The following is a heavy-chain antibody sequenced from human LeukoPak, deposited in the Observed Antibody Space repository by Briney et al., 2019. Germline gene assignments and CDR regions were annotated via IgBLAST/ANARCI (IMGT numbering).Heavy chain of an antibody. Sequence: ASVKVSCKASGYTFTGYYMHWVRQAPGQGLEWMGWINPNSGGTNYAQKFQGRVTMTRDTSISTAYMELSRLRSDDTAVYYCARGGLVVPAAKGYYYYYYMDVWGKGTTVTVSS. D-gene: IGHD2-2*01. J-gene: IGHJ6*03. CDR1: GYTFTGYY. CDR3: ARGGLVVPAAKGYYYYYYMDV. CDR2: INPNSGGT. V-gene: IGHV1-2*02.